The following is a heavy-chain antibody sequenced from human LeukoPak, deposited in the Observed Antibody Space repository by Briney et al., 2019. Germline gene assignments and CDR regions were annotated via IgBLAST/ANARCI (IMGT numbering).Heavy chain of an antibody. D-gene: IGHD6-13*01. Sequence: QPGGSLSLSCAASGFTFSSYDMHWVRQATGKGLEWVSAIGTAGDTYYPGSVKGRFTISRENAKNSLYLQMNSLRAGDTAVYYCARDLYSSSWYEYFDYWGQGTLVTVSS. CDR2: IGTAGDT. J-gene: IGHJ4*02. V-gene: IGHV3-13*01. CDR1: GFTFSSYD. CDR3: ARDLYSSSWYEYFDY.